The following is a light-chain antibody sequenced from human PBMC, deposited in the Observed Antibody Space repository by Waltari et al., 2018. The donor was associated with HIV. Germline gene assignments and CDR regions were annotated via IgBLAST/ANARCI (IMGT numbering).Light chain of an antibody. V-gene: IGKV4-1*01. CDR2: WAS. CDR3: QQYYSTPRT. Sequence: DIVMTQSQDSLAVSLGERATINCKSSQSVLYSSNNKNYLAWYQQKPGQPPKLLIYWASTRESGVPDRFSGSGSGTDFTLTISSLQAEDVAVYYCQQYYSTPRTFGQGTKVEIK. CDR1: QSVLYSSNNKNY. J-gene: IGKJ1*01.